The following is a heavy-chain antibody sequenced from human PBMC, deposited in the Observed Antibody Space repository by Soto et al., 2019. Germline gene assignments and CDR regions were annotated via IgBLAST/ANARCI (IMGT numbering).Heavy chain of an antibody. CDR1: GGSISSYY. CDR3: ARDLVLGYRLGGMDV. J-gene: IGHJ6*02. D-gene: IGHD5-18*01. CDR2: IYYSGST. V-gene: IGHV4-59*01. Sequence: SETLSLTCTVSGGSISSYYWSWIRQPPGKGLEWIGYIYYSGSTNYNPSLKSRVTISVDTSKNQFSLKLSSVTAADTAVYYCARDLVLGYRLGGMDVWGQGTTVSV.